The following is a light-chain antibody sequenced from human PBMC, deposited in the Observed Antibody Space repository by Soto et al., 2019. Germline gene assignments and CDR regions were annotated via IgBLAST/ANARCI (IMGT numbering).Light chain of an antibody. CDR1: QSVSSSY. J-gene: IGKJ2*01. CDR2: GAS. Sequence: EIGLTQSPGTLSLSPGERATLSCRASQSVSSSYLAWYQQKPGQAPSLLIYGASSRATGIPDTFSGSGSGTDFILTISRLEPEDFAVYYCQQYGSSPPYTFGQGTKLEIK. CDR3: QQYGSSPPYT. V-gene: IGKV3-20*01.